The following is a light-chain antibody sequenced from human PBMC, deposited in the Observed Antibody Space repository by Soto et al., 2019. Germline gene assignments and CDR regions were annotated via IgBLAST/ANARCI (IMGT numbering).Light chain of an antibody. Sequence: EIVLTQSPATLSLSPGERATLSCRASQSISSYLAWYQQKPGQAPRLLIYDASNRATGSPSRFSGSGSGTDFTLTISSLEPEDCAVYYCQQRSNWPPITCGQGTRLEIK. CDR2: DAS. V-gene: IGKV3-11*01. J-gene: IGKJ5*01. CDR1: QSISSY. CDR3: QQRSNWPPIT.